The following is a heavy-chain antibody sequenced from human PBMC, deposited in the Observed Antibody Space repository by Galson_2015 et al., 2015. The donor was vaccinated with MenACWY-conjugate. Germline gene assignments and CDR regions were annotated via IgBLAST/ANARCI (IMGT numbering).Heavy chain of an antibody. CDR2: INRDGTST. CDR1: GCTFRNYW. Sequence: CIRLSCEASGCTFRNYWRHWVGQTPGTRLVWVSRINRDGTSTTWADSVKGLFTIFRDNAENQLILQMNSLRVEDTAVYYCTRDRKGLIASVPSNWFDPWGQGTLVTVSS. V-gene: IGHV3-74*01. CDR3: TRDRKGLIASVPSNWFDP. J-gene: IGHJ5*02. D-gene: IGHD2/OR15-2a*01.